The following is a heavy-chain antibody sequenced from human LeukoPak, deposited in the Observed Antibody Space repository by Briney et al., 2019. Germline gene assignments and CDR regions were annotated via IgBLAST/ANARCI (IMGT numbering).Heavy chain of an antibody. D-gene: IGHD3-10*01. CDR2: INPNSGGT. V-gene: IGHV1-2*02. J-gene: IGHJ5*02. CDR1: GYTFTGYY. CDR3: ARAYGSGSYRRDWFDP. Sequence: ASVKVSCKASGYTFTGYYIHWVRQAPGQGLEWMGWINPNSGGTNYAQKFQGRVTMTRDTSISTAYMELSRLRSDDTAVYYCARAYGSGSYRRDWFDPWGQGTLVTVSS.